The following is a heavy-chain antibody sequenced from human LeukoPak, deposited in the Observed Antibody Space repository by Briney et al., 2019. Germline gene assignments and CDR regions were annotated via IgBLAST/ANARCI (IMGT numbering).Heavy chain of an antibody. Sequence: PGESLRLSCAASGFTLSDYVTSWVRQAPGKGLEWVANIRQDGGENHYVDSVKGRFTISRDNARNSLYLQMNSLRAEDTAVYYCTKWSTSGSYYTEWGQGTLVTVSS. J-gene: IGHJ4*02. CDR3: TKWSTSGSYYTE. V-gene: IGHV3-7*01. D-gene: IGHD3-10*01. CDR1: GFTLSDYV. CDR2: IRQDGGEN.